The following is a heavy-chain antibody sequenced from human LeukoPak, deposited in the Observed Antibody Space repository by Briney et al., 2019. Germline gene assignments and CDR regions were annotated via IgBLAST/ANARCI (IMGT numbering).Heavy chain of an antibody. CDR3: ARGRYYYGTGTYTFDY. J-gene: IGHJ4*02. Sequence: SETLSLTCAVYGGSFSGYYWSWIRQPPGKGLEWIGEINHSGSTNYNPSLKSRVTMSVETSKNQFSLKLSSVTAADTAVYYCARGRYYYGTGTYTFDYWGQGTLVTVSS. CDR1: GGSFSGYY. V-gene: IGHV4-34*01. CDR2: INHSGST. D-gene: IGHD3-10*01.